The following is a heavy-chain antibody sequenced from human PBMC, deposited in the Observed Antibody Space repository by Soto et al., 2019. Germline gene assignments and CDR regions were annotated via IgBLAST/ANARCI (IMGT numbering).Heavy chain of an antibody. J-gene: IGHJ3*02. Sequence: EVQLLESGGGLVQPGGSLRLSCAASGFTFSSYAMSWVRQAPGKGLEWVSAISGSGGSTYYADSVKGRFTISRDNSKNTLYLQMNSLRAEDTSVYYCAKGGAYCGGDCYSSDALDIWGQGTMVTVSS. CDR1: GFTFSSYA. D-gene: IGHD2-21*02. V-gene: IGHV3-23*01. CDR2: ISGSGGST. CDR3: AKGGAYCGGDCYSSDALDI.